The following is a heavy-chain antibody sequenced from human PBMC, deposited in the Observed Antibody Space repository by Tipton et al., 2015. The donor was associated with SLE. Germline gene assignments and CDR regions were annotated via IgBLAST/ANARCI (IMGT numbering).Heavy chain of an antibody. J-gene: IGHJ6*02. Sequence: SLRLSCAASGFTFSSYSMNWVRQAPGKGLEWVSSISSSSSYIYYADSVKGRFTISRDNAKNSLYLQMNSLRAEDTAVYYCARDTGASGSLYYYYYGMDVWGQGTSVTVSS. CDR1: GFTFSSYS. CDR3: ARDTGASGSLYYYYYGMDV. CDR2: ISSSSSYI. D-gene: IGHD3-3*01. V-gene: IGHV3-21*01.